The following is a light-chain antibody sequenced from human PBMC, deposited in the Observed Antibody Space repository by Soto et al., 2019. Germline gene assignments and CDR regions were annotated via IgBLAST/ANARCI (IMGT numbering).Light chain of an antibody. CDR2: DAS. CDR3: QQRSNWPPVIT. V-gene: IGKV3-11*01. CDR1: QSFSSY. Sequence: EIVLTQSPATLSLSPGERATLSCRSSQSFSSYLAWYQQKPGQAPMLLIYDASKRATGIPARFSGRRSGTDFTLTISSLEPEDFAVYDCQQRSNWPPVITLGQGTRLESK. J-gene: IGKJ5*01.